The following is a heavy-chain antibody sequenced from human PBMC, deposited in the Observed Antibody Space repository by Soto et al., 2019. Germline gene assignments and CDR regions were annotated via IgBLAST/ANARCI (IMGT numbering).Heavy chain of an antibody. D-gene: IGHD3-16*01. CDR1: GGSISSYY. V-gene: IGHV4-59*01. J-gene: IGHJ4*02. CDR2: IYYSGST. Sequence: PSETLSLTCTVSGGSISSYYWTWIRQPPGKGLEWIGYIYYSGSTNYNPSLKSRVTISVDTSKNQFSLKLSSVTAADTAVYYCAREWGATFDYWGQGTLVTVSS. CDR3: AREWGATFDY.